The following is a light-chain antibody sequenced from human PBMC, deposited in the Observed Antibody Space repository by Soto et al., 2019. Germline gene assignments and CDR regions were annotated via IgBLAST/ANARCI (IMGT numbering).Light chain of an antibody. J-gene: IGLJ3*02. CDR1: SSDVGGYNY. CDR3: SSYTSSSTLV. Sequence: QSALTQPASVSGSPGQSITISCTGSSSDVGGYNYVSWYQQHPGKAPKLMIYDVSNRPSGVSNRFSGSKSGNMASLTISGLQAEDEADYSCSSYTSSSTLVFGGGTKLTVL. V-gene: IGLV2-14*01. CDR2: DVS.